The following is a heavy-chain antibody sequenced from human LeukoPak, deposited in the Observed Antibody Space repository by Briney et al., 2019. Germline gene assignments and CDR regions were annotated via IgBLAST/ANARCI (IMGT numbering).Heavy chain of an antibody. CDR3: AKDFLWFGEGDAFDI. V-gene: IGHV3-48*04. Sequence: GGSLRLSRAASGFTFSSYTMNWVRQAPGKGLEWVSYIGLSGSTLYYVDSVKGRFTISRDNAKNSLYLQMNSLRAEDTAVYYCAKDFLWFGEGDAFDIWGQGTMVTVSS. CDR1: GFTFSSYT. J-gene: IGHJ3*02. D-gene: IGHD3-10*01. CDR2: IGLSGSTL.